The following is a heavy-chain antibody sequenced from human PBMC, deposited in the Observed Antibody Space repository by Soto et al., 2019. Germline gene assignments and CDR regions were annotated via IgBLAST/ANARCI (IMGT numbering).Heavy chain of an antibody. D-gene: IGHD2-8*02. CDR1: GGSISSSSYY. V-gene: IGHV4-39*02. J-gene: IGHJ4*02. Sequence: QLQLQESGPGLVKPSETLSLTCTVSGGSISSSSYYWGWIRQPPGKGLEWIGSIYYSGSTYYNPSLKSRVTISVDTSKNQCSRKLSSVTAAATAVYYCAREGLVYYFDYWGQGTLVTVSS. CDR2: IYYSGST. CDR3: AREGLVYYFDY.